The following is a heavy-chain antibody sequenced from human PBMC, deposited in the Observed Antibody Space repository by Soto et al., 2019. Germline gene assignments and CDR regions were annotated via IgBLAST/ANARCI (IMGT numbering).Heavy chain of an antibody. Sequence: ASVKGSCKASGYTFTSYYMHWVRQGPGRGLEWMGIINPSGGSTSYAQKFQGRVTMTRDTSTSTVYMELRSLRSDDTAVYYCARGDSSGYYFLDPDYWGQGTLVTVSS. CDR1: GYTFTSYY. J-gene: IGHJ4*02. V-gene: IGHV1-46*01. D-gene: IGHD3-22*01. CDR3: ARGDSSGYYFLDPDY. CDR2: INPSGGST.